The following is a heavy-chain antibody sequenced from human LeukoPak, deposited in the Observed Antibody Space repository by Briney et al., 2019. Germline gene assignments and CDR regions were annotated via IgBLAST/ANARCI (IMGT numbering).Heavy chain of an antibody. CDR3: ITDMLRGVNTYYMDV. Sequence: GASVKVSCKASGGTFSSYAISWVRQAPGQGLEWMGGIIPIFGTANYAQKFQGRVTITTDESTSTAYMELSSLRSEDTAVYYCITDMLRGVNTYYMDVWGKGTTVTVSS. CDR1: GGTFSSYA. CDR2: IIPIFGTA. V-gene: IGHV1-69*05. D-gene: IGHD3-10*01. J-gene: IGHJ6*03.